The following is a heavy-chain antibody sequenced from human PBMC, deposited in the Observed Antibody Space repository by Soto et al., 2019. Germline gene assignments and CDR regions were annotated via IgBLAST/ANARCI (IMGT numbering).Heavy chain of an antibody. CDR3: ARADRHYYGSGSYYNY. V-gene: IGHV1-18*01. Sequence: ASVKVSCKASGYTFTSYGISWVRQAPGQGLEWMGWISAYNGNTNYAQKLQGRVTMTTDTSTSTAYVELRSLRSDDTAVYYCARADRHYYGSGSYYNYWGQGTLVTVSS. J-gene: IGHJ4*02. CDR1: GYTFTSYG. CDR2: ISAYNGNT. D-gene: IGHD3-10*01.